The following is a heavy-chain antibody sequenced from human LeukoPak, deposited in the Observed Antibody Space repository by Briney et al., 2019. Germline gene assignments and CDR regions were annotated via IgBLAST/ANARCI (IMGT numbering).Heavy chain of an antibody. D-gene: IGHD2-21*02. CDR3: ARGDLLSH. CDR1: GFTFSSYA. J-gene: IGHJ4*02. Sequence: GGALRLSCAASGFTFSSYAMHWVRQAPGKGLEYVSAISSNGGSTYYANSVKGRFTISRDNSKNTLYLQMGSLRAEDMAVYYCARGDLLSHWGQGTLVTVSS. V-gene: IGHV3-64*01. CDR2: ISSNGGST.